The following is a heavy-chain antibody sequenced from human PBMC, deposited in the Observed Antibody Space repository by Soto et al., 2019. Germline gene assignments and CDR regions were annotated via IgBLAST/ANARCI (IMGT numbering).Heavy chain of an antibody. CDR2: IIPILGIA. Sequence: QVQLVQSGAEVKKPGSSVKVSCKASGGTFSSYTISWVRQAPGQGLEWMGRIIPILGIANYAQKFQGRVTITADQSTSTAYMELSSLRSEDTAVYYCASHGSYYYGSGSYPLHGMDVWGQGTTVTVSS. V-gene: IGHV1-69*02. J-gene: IGHJ6*02. CDR1: GGTFSSYT. D-gene: IGHD3-10*01. CDR3: ASHGSYYYGSGSYPLHGMDV.